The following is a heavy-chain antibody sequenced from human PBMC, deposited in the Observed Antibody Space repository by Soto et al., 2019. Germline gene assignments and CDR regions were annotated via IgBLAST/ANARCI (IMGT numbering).Heavy chain of an antibody. J-gene: IGHJ5*02. D-gene: IGHD3-3*01. V-gene: IGHV3-15*07. Sequence: GGSLRLSCATSGFTFFNAWLNWVRQAPGKGPEWVGRIKSKNDGETTDYAAPVKGRFTISRDDSINTLYLQMNSLKTDDTAVYYCVTDTRGSWGQGTPVTVSS. CDR3: VTDTRGS. CDR2: IKSKNDGETT. CDR1: GFTFFNAW.